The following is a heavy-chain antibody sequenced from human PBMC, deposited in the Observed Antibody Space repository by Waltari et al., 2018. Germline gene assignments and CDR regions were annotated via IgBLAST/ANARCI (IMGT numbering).Heavy chain of an antibody. D-gene: IGHD6-19*01. CDR2: IYWNDDK. Sequence: QITLKESGPTLVKPTQTLTLTCTFSGFSLSTSGVGVGWIRQPPGKALEWLALIYWNDDKRYSPSLKSRLTITKDTSKNHVVLTMTNMDPVDTATYYCAHSPVEWKEGSGWFFVGYWGQGTLVTVSS. CDR3: AHSPVEWKEGSGWFFVGY. V-gene: IGHV2-5*01. J-gene: IGHJ4*02. CDR1: GFSLSTSGVG.